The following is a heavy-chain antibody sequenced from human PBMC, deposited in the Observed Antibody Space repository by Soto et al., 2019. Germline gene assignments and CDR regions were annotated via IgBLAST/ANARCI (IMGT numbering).Heavy chain of an antibody. CDR1: GFTFSSNW. Sequence: EVTLVESGGGLVQPGGSLRLSCAASGFTFSSNWMHWVRPAPGKWLVWVSRIHSDGTTTNYAVSVKGCFTISRDNAKTSLYLQMNSLRAEDTAVYYCTRTTICYYQAHWGQGSLVT. J-gene: IGHJ4*02. V-gene: IGHV3-74*01. D-gene: IGHD1-26*01. CDR2: IHSDGTTT. CDR3: TRTTICYYQAH.